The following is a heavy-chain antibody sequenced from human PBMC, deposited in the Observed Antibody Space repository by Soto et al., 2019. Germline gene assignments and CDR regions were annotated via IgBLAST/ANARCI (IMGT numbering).Heavy chain of an antibody. CDR3: ARGAMGNYYNDY. J-gene: IGHJ4*02. D-gene: IGHD3-10*01. CDR2: IKGDGIST. V-gene: IGHV3-74*01. CDR1: W. Sequence: WMDWVRQAPGKGLVWVSRIKGDGISTNYADSVKGRFTISRDNAKDTVFLQMNGLSADDTAVYYCARGAMGNYYNDYWGQGTLVTVSS.